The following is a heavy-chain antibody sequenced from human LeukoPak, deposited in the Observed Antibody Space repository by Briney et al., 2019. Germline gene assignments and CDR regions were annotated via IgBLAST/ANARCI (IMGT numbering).Heavy chain of an antibody. CDR2: ISYGGTNK. Sequence: GGSLRLSCAASGFTFSTYGMHWVRQAPGKGLEWVAVISYGGTNKYYADSVKGRFTISRDNSKSTLYLQMNSLRREDTAVYYCAKDQVLGDYYDSSGSNFDYWGQGTLVTVSS. CDR3: AKDQVLGDYYDSSGSNFDY. CDR1: GFTFSTYG. J-gene: IGHJ4*02. D-gene: IGHD3-22*01. V-gene: IGHV3-30*18.